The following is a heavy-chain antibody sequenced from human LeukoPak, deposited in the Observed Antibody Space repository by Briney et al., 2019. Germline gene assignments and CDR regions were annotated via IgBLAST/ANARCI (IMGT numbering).Heavy chain of an antibody. CDR3: ARVGPWVNPDYYYYMDV. D-gene: IGHD1-14*01. V-gene: IGHV3-48*03. CDR1: GFTFSSYE. J-gene: IGHJ6*03. CDR2: ISSSGTTI. Sequence: GGSLRLSCAASGFTFSSYEMNWVRQAPGKGLEWVSHISSSGTTIYYADSVKGRFTISRDNAKNSLYLQMNSLRAEDTAVYYCARVGPWVNPDYYYYMDVWGKGTTVTVSS.